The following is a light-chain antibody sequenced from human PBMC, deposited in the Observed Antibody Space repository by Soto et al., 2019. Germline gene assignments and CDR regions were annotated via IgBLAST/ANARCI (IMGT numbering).Light chain of an antibody. CDR2: EDS. CDR3: YSTDSSGDHSYV. V-gene: IGLV3-10*01. Sequence: SYELTQPPSVSVSPGQTARITCSGDALPKKYAYGYQQKSGQAPVLVIYEDSKRPSGIPERFSGASSGTMATLTISGAQVEDEADYYCYSTDSSGDHSYVFGTGTKLTVL. J-gene: IGLJ1*01. CDR1: ALPKKY.